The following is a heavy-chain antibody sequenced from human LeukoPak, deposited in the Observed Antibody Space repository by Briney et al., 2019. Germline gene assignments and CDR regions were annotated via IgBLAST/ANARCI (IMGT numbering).Heavy chain of an antibody. J-gene: IGHJ4*02. D-gene: IGHD6-13*01. CDR2: ISYDGSNK. Sequence: PGGSLRLSCAASGFTFSSYGMRWVHQAPGKGLEWVAVISYDGSNKYYADSVKGRFTISRDNSKNTLYLQMGSLRAEDTAVYYCLCSSSSGDYWGQGTLVTVSS. V-gene: IGHV3-30*03. CDR1: GFTFSSYG. CDR3: LCSSSSGDY.